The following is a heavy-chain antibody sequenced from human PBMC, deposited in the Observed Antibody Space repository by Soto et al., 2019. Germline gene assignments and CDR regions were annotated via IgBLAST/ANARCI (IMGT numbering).Heavy chain of an antibody. D-gene: IGHD6-6*01. CDR2: INPNSGGT. CDR1: GYTFTGYY. Sequence: ASVKVSCKASGYTFTGYYMHWVRQAPGQGLEWMGWINPNSGGTNYAQKFQGWVTMTRDTSISTAYMELSRLRSDDTAVYYCARDSYSSSSPDNWFGPWGQGTLVTVSS. CDR3: ARDSYSSSSPDNWFGP. J-gene: IGHJ5*02. V-gene: IGHV1-2*04.